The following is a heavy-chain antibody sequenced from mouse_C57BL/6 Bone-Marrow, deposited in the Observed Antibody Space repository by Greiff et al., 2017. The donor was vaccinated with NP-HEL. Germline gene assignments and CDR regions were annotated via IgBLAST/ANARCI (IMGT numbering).Heavy chain of an antibody. CDR3: AREEDYGSSIDY. D-gene: IGHD1-1*01. CDR1: GFTFSSYA. J-gene: IGHJ2*01. Sequence: EVKLVESGGGLVKPGGSLKLSCAASGFTFSSYAMSWVRQTPEKRLEWVATISDGGSYTYYPDNVKGRFTISRDNPKNNLYLQMSHLKSEDTAMYYCAREEDYGSSIDYWGQGTTLTVSS. CDR2: ISDGGSYT. V-gene: IGHV5-4*01.